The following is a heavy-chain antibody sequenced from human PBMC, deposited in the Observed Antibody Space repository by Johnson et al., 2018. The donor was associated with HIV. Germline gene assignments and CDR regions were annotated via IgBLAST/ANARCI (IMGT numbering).Heavy chain of an antibody. D-gene: IGHD6-13*01. CDR1: GFTFSSYG. J-gene: IGHJ3*02. CDR2: RRNDGSNN. V-gene: IGHV3-33*01. CDR3: ARLGIAAARGAFDI. Sequence: QVQLVESGGGLVKPGGSLRLSCAASGFTFSSYGMHWVRQAPGKGLEWVAVRRNDGSNNYYAASVQGRFTISRDNSKTTLYLQMNSLGAEDTAVYYCARLGIAAARGAFDIWGQGTMVTVSS.